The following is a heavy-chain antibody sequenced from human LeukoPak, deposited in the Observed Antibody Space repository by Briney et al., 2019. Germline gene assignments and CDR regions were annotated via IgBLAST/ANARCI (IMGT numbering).Heavy chain of an antibody. CDR2: IYYSGST. Sequence: SETLSLTCTVSGGSISSSSYYWGWIRQPPGKGLEWIGSIYYSGSTYYNPSLKSRVTISVDTSKKQFSLKLSSVTAADTAVDYFGRDQGGNFNIWGQRTMVTVSS. CDR3: GRDQGGNFNI. J-gene: IGHJ3*02. CDR1: GGSISSSSYY. D-gene: IGHD4-23*01. V-gene: IGHV4-39*07.